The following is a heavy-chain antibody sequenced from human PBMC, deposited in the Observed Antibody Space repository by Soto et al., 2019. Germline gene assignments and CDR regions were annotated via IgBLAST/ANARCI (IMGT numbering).Heavy chain of an antibody. Sequence: QVHLAESGGGLVKPGGSLRLSCVASGFSLSDYYMCWIRQAPGKGLEWVSYISGRSDVIHYADSVKGRFTVSRDNARHSVFLQMDSLRAEDSGTYYCARERAPDIRFDSWGQGTLVTVSS. CDR1: GFSLSDYY. V-gene: IGHV3-11*01. CDR2: ISGRSDVI. J-gene: IGHJ5*01. CDR3: ARERAPDIRFDS. D-gene: IGHD5-12*01.